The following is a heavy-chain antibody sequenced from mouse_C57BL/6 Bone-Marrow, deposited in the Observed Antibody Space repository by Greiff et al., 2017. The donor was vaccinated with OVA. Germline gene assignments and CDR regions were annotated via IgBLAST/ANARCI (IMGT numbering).Heavy chain of an antibody. CDR2: IYPRSGNT. V-gene: IGHV1-81*01. CDR3: ARRNYYGSSQPYYAMDY. Sequence: VQRVESGAELARPGASVKLSCKASGYTFTSYGISWVKQRTGQGLEWIGEIYPRSGNTYYNEKFKGKATLTADKSSSTAYMELRSLTSEDSAVYFWARRNYYGSSQPYYAMDYWGQGTSVTVSS. D-gene: IGHD1-1*01. CDR1: GYTFTSYG. J-gene: IGHJ4*01.